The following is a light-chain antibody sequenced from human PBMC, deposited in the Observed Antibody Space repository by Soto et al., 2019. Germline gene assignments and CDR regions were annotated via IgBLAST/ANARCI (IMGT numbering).Light chain of an antibody. Sequence: EVVVTRSPATVSLSPGERATLSCRASQSVSSNLAWYRQKPGQAPRLLIYDASNRATGIPDRFSGGGSGTDFTLTISSLEPEDFAIYYCQQRSNLPPTFGQGTRLE. CDR1: QSVSSN. J-gene: IGKJ5*01. CDR2: DAS. V-gene: IGKV3-11*01. CDR3: QQRSNLPPT.